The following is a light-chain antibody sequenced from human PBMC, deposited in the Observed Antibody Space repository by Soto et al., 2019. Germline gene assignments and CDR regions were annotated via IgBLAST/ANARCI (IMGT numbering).Light chain of an antibody. Sequence: QSALTQPASVSGSPGRSITISCTGTSSDVGRFNYVSWYQQHPGEAPKLLIYGVSHRPSGVSDRFSGSKSGNTASLTISGLQAEDEGDYYCSSFTRSTTLEVVFGGGTKLTAL. CDR3: SSFTRSTTLEVV. CDR1: SSDVGRFNY. V-gene: IGLV2-14*01. J-gene: IGLJ2*01. CDR2: GVS.